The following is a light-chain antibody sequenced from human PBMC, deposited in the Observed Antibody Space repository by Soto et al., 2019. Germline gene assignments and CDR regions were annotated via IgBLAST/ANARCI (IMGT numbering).Light chain of an antibody. CDR3: QKYISAPIT. V-gene: IGKV1-27*01. CDR1: QGIRHY. CDR2: NAS. Sequence: DIPMTQSPSSLSASVGDRVTITCRASQGIRHYLAWYQQKPGQAPKVLIYNASTVQSGVPSRFSGSGSGTDFTLTISSLQPEDVATYYCQKYISAPITFGQGTRLEIK. J-gene: IGKJ5*01.